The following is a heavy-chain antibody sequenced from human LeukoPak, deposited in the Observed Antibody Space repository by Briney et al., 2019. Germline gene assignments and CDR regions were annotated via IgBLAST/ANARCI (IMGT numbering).Heavy chain of an antibody. V-gene: IGHV4-39*02. CDR3: ARDSGLAAASTDRNWFDP. Sequence: PSETLSLTCTVSGGSISSSSYYWGWIRQPPGKGLEWIGSIYYSGSTYYNPSLKSRVTISVDTSKNQFSLKLSSVTAADTAVYYCARDSGLAAASTDRNWFDPWGQGTLVTVSS. D-gene: IGHD6-13*01. CDR2: IYYSGST. J-gene: IGHJ5*02. CDR1: GGSISSSSYY.